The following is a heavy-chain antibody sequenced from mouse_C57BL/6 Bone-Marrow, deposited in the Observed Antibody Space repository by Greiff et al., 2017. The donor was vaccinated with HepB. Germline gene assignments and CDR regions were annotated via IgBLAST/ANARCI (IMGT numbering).Heavy chain of an antibody. CDR1: GYTFTGYW. V-gene: IGHV1-9*01. CDR2: ILPGSGST. D-gene: IGHD1-1*01. J-gene: IGHJ2*01. Sequence: VQLQESGAELMKPGASVKLSCKATGYTFTGYWIEWVKQRPGHGLEWIGEILPGSGSTNYNGKFKGKATFTADTSSNTAYMQLSSLTTEDSAIYYCARSMDLLLRLWGQGTTLTVSS. CDR3: ARSMDLLLRL.